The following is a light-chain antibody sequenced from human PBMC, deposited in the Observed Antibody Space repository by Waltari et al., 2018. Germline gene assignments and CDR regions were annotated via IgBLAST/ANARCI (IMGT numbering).Light chain of an antibody. CDR1: HIGRKD. CDR3: QVYDSNTWV. V-gene: IGLV3-9*01. J-gene: IGLJ3*02. Sequence: SYELTQPLSVSVALGQTARITCGGNHIGRKDVHWYQPKPGQAPVLVNRPSGIRERFSRSNSGNTATLTISRAQAGDEADYYCQVYDSNTWVFGGGTKLTVL.